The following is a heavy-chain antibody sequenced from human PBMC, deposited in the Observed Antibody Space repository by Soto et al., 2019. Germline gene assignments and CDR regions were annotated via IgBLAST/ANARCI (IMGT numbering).Heavy chain of an antibody. CDR3: ARVGIYQGAFDP. V-gene: IGHV4-30-4*01. CDR1: GGSIRSGDYY. D-gene: IGHD3-16*02. J-gene: IGHJ5*02. CDR2: IYYNGNT. Sequence: TLSLTCHVSGGSIRSGDYYWSWIRQPPGKGLEWIGYIYYNGNTYSVPSLESRVTMSADTSKNQFSLRLSSVTAADTALYFCARVGIYQGAFDPWGQGTRVTVSS.